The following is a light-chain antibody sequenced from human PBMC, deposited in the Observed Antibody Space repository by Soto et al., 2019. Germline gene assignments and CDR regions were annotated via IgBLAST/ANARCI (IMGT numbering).Light chain of an antibody. CDR1: QGISSY. CDR3: QQFHSFSRT. J-gene: IGKJ1*01. Sequence: AIRMTQSPSSFSASTGDRVTITCRASQGISSYLAWYQQKPGKAPNLLIYDASTLESGVPSRFSGSGSGTEFTLTISSLQPEDFATYYCQQFHSFSRTFGQGTKVDIK. CDR2: DAS. V-gene: IGKV1-8*01.